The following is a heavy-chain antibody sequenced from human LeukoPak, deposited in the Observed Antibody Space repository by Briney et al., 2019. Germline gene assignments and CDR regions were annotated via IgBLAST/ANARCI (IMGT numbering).Heavy chain of an antibody. Sequence: SETLSLTCTVSGGSISSHYWSWIRQPPGKGLEWIGYIYYSGSTNYNPSLKSRVTISVDTSKNQFSLKLSSVTAADTAVYYCARLASDFWSGLNWFDPWGQGTLATVSS. V-gene: IGHV4-59*11. CDR1: GGSISSHY. D-gene: IGHD3-3*01. CDR3: ARLASDFWSGLNWFDP. J-gene: IGHJ5*02. CDR2: IYYSGST.